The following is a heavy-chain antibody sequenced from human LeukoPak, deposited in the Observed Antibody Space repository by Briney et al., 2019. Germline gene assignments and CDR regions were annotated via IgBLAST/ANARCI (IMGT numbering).Heavy chain of an antibody. CDR2: IYFRGST. D-gene: IGHD6-19*01. CDR3: ARLGYSSGNWFDP. Sequence: LRLSCAASGFTFSDYYMSWIRQAPGKGLEWIGSIYFRGSTYYNPSLKSRVTISVDTSKNQFSLKLSSVTAADTAVYYCARLGYSSGNWFDPWGQGTLVTVSS. CDR1: GFTFSDYY. V-gene: IGHV4-39*01. J-gene: IGHJ5*02.